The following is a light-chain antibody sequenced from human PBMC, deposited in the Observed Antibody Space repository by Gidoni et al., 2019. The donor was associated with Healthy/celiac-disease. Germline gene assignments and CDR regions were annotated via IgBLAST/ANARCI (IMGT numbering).Light chain of an antibody. J-gene: IGKJ2*01. CDR1: QSVSSSY. CDR3: QQYGSSPYT. V-gene: IGKV3-20*01. Sequence: EIFLTQSPGTLSLSPGERATLSCRASQSVSSSYLAWYQQKPGQAPRLLIYGASSRATGIPDRVSGSGAGTDFTLTISRLEDEDVAVYYCQQYGSSPYTFGQGTKLEIK. CDR2: GAS.